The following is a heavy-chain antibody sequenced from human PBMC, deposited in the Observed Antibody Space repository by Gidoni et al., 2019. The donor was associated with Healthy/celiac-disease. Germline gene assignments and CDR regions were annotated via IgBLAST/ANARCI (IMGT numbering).Heavy chain of an antibody. CDR3: ARVEGSSGYYYYYYGMDV. CDR1: GGSISRYY. J-gene: IGHJ6*02. Sequence: QVQLQESGPGLVKPSETLSLTCTVSGGSISRYYWSWIRKPPGKGPEWIGYIYYSGSTNYNPSLKSRVTISVDTSKNQFSLKLSSVTAADTAVYYCARVEGSSGYYYYYYGMDVWGQGTTVTVSS. V-gene: IGHV4-59*01. CDR2: IYYSGST. D-gene: IGHD3-22*01.